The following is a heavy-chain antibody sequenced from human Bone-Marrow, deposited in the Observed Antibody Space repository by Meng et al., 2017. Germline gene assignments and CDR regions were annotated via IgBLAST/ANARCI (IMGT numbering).Heavy chain of an antibody. V-gene: IGHV4-34*01. CDR1: GGSFGGYY. Sequence: LQRGGAGLLKASETLSLTCAVYGGSFGGYYWSWIRQPPGKWLEWIGEINHSGSTNYNPSLKSRVTISVDTSKNQFSLRLSSVTAADTAVYYCARTCRDGYNFDYWGQGTLVTVSS. CDR3: ARTCRDGYNFDY. CDR2: INHSGST. J-gene: IGHJ4*02. D-gene: IGHD5-24*01.